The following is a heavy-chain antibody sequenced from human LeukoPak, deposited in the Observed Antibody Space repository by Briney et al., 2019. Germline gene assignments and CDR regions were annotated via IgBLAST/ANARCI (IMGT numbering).Heavy chain of an antibody. Sequence: SETLSLTCAVYGGSFSGYYWSWIRQPPGKGLEWIGEINRSGSTNYNPSLKSRVTISVDTSKNQFSLKVNSVTAADTAVYYCARRGYTYGWGWFDPWGQGTLVTVSS. J-gene: IGHJ5*02. V-gene: IGHV4-34*01. D-gene: IGHD5-18*01. CDR3: ARRGYTYGWGWFDP. CDR2: INRSGST. CDR1: GGSFSGYY.